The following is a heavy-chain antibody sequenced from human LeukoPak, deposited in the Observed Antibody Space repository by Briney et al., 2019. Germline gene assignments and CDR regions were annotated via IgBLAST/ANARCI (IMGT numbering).Heavy chain of an antibody. CDR1: GGSISSSSYY. V-gene: IGHV4-39*07. D-gene: IGHD6-19*01. CDR3: AREVAVAADY. J-gene: IGHJ4*02. CDR2: IYYSGST. Sequence: PSETLSLTCTVSGGSISSSSYYWGWIRQPPGKGLEWIGSIYYSGSTYYNPSLKSRVTISVDTSKNQFSLKLSSVTAADTAVYYCAREVAVAADYWGQGTLVTVSS.